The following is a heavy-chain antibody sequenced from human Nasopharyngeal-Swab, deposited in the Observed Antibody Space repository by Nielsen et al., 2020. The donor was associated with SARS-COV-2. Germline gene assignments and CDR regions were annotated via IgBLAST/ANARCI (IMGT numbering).Heavy chain of an antibody. Sequence: GESLKISCAASGFTFSNAWMNWVRQGPGKGLEWVSEISGSGGTTYYADSVKGRFTISRDNSKNTLHLQMNSLRVEDTGVYYCAKDLHSSSWPVGYWGQGTLVTVSS. J-gene: IGHJ4*02. D-gene: IGHD6-6*01. V-gene: IGHV3-23*01. CDR2: ISGSGGTT. CDR1: GFTFSNAW. CDR3: AKDLHSSSWPVGY.